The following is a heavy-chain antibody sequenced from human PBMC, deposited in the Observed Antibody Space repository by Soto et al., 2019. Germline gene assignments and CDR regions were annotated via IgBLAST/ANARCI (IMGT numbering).Heavy chain of an antibody. V-gene: IGHV3-23*01. D-gene: IGHD3-3*01. CDR1: GFTFGSYA. CDR2: ISGSGGST. Sequence: EVQLLESGGGLVQPGGSLRLSCAASGFTFGSYAMSWVRQAPGKGLEWVSAISGSGGSTYYADSVKGRFTISRDNSKNTLYLQMNSLRAEDTAVYYCAKDTTIFGVVINAFDIWGQGPMVTVSS. J-gene: IGHJ3*02. CDR3: AKDTTIFGVVINAFDI.